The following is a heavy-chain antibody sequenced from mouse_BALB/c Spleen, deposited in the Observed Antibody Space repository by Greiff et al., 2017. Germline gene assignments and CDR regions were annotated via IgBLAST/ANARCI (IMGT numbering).Heavy chain of an antibody. CDR1: GYTFTSYW. V-gene: IGHV1S81*02. CDR3: ARYDYGAY. D-gene: IGHD2-4*01. Sequence: QVQLQQPGAELVKPGASVKLSCKASGYTFTSYWMHWVKQRPGQGLEWIGEINPSNGRTNYNEKFKSKATLTVDKSSSTAYMQLSSLTSEDSAVYYCARYDYGAYWGQGTLVTVSA. J-gene: IGHJ3*01. CDR2: INPSNGRT.